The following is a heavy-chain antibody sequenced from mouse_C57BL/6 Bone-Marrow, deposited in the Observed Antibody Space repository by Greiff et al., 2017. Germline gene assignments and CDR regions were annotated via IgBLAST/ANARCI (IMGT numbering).Heavy chain of an antibody. V-gene: IGHV5-4*01. CDR1: GFTFSSYA. Sequence: EVQLEESGGGLVKPGGSLKLSCAASGFTFSSYAMSWVRQTPEKRLEWVATICAGGSYTYYPDNVKGRFTISRDNANNTQYLQMSHLKSGDTAVYDCAVEVITTVVASYAIDYWGQGTSVTVSS. J-gene: IGHJ4*01. D-gene: IGHD1-1*01. CDR2: ICAGGSYT. CDR3: AVEVITTVVASYAIDY.